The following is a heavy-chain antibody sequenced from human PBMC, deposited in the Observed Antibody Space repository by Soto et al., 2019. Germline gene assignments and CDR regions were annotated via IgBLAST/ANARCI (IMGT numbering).Heavy chain of an antibody. CDR2: ISYDGSNK. CDR3: VWGLWNYYDSSGAFDY. CDR1: GFTFSSYG. J-gene: IGHJ4*02. D-gene: IGHD3-22*01. Sequence: PGGSLRLSCAASGFTFSSYGMHWVRQAPGKGLEWVAVISYDGSNKYYADSVKGRFTISRDNSKNTLYLQMNSLRAEDTAVYYCVWGLWNYYDSSGAFDYWGQGTLVTVSS. V-gene: IGHV3-30*03.